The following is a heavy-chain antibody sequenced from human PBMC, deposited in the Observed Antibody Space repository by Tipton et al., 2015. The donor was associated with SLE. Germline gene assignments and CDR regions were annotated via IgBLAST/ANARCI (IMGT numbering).Heavy chain of an antibody. CDR1: GGSISSSSYY. J-gene: IGHJ3*02. CDR3: ASFGITMVQGVIIRAFDI. Sequence: TLSLTCTVSGGSISSSSYYWGWIRQPPGTGLGWIGGIYYRGSTYYNPSPKSRVTISVDTSQNQFSLKLSSVTAADTAVYYCASFGITMVQGVIIRAFDIWGQGTMVTVSS. D-gene: IGHD3-10*01. CDR2: IYYRGST. V-gene: IGHV4-39*07.